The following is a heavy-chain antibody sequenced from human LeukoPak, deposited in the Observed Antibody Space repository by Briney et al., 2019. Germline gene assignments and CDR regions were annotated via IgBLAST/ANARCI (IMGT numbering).Heavy chain of an antibody. CDR1: GFTFSSYA. J-gene: IGHJ4*02. Sequence: SGGFLRLSCAASGFTFSSYAMSWVRQAPGKGLEWVPAISGSGGSTYYADSVKGRFTISRDNSKNSLYLQMNSLRAEDTAVYYCAKGQPPRWFDYWGQRTLVTVSS. CDR3: AKGQPPRWFDY. CDR2: ISGSGGST. V-gene: IGHV3-23*01. D-gene: IGHD4-23*01.